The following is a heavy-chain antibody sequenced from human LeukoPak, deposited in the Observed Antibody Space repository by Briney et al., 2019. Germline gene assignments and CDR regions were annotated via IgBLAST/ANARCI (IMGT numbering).Heavy chain of an antibody. CDR1: GFTVSSNY. J-gene: IGHJ5*02. CDR2: IYSGGST. D-gene: IGHD2-15*01. CDR3: ARDIVVVVAATPFNWFDP. Sequence: GGSLRLSCAASGFTVSSNYMSWVRQAPGKGLEWVSVIYSGGSTYYADSVKGRFTISRDNSKNTLYLQMNSLTAADTAVYYCARDIVVVVAATPFNWFDPWGQGTLVTVSS. V-gene: IGHV3-53*01.